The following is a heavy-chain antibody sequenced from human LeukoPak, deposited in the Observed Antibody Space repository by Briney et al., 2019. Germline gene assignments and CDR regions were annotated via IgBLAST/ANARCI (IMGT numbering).Heavy chain of an antibody. CDR1: GFALRDYD. V-gene: IGHV3-13*01. CDR3: ARGGIQVSGIDEIDY. CDR2: IGISGDT. D-gene: IGHD5-18*01. Sequence: PGGSLRLFCAASGFALRDYDMHWVRQVTGKGLEWVSAIGISGDTYYPNSVKGRFTVSRENAKNSLYLQMNSLTAGDTAVYYCARGGIQVSGIDEIDYWGQGTLVTVSS. J-gene: IGHJ4*02.